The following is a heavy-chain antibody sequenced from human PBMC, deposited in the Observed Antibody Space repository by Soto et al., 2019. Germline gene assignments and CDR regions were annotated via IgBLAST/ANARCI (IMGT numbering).Heavy chain of an antibody. J-gene: IGHJ6*02. Sequence: GGSLRLSCAASGFTFSSYGMHWVRQAPGKGLEWVAVISYDGSNKYYADSVKGRFTISRDNSKNTLYLQMNSLRAEDTAVYYCAKDRGSGYGEGYYYYGMDVWGQGTTVTVSS. CDR1: GFTFSSYG. CDR2: ISYDGSNK. D-gene: IGHD5-12*01. CDR3: AKDRGSGYGEGYYYYGMDV. V-gene: IGHV3-30*18.